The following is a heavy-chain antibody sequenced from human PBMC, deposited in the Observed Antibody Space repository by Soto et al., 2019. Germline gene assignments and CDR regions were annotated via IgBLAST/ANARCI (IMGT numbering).Heavy chain of an antibody. CDR2: IWHDGSQK. CDR1: GFTFSSYG. Sequence: QVQLVESGGGVVQPGTSLRLSCVATGFTFSSYGMHWVRQAAGKGLEWVAVIWHDGSQKKYADSVTGRFTISRDNSKNTLYLQMNSLRAEDTAVYYCATDRGGAAFDIWGQGTMVTVSS. J-gene: IGHJ3*02. V-gene: IGHV3-33*01. CDR3: ATDRGGAAFDI. D-gene: IGHD2-15*01.